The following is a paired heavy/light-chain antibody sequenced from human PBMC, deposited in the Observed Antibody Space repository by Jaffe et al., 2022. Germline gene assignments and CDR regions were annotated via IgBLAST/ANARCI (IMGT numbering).Light chain of an antibody. V-gene: IGLV1-44*01. CDR2: SDD. Sequence: QSVLTQPPSVSGTPGQRVSIFCSGGRSNIGVNTVNWYQQFPGTAPKILIYSDDLRPSGVPDRFSGSKSGTSASLTISGLQSDDEADYYCAAWDDSLDGRLFGGGTKVTVL. J-gene: IGLJ3*02. CDR3: AAWDDSLDGRL. CDR1: RSNIGVNT.
Heavy chain of an antibody. CDR3: ASRGERGTFDL. Sequence: QVQLVQSGAELKKPGASLRVSCKASGHSLSAYYTHWMRQAPGQGLEWMGRLRPNNGGKNLAQNFQGRVTMTRDTSINTGYMEISSLTSDDTAVYYCASRGERGTFDLWGQGTMVTVSS. J-gene: IGHJ3*01. CDR1: GHSLSAYY. V-gene: IGHV1-2*06. D-gene: IGHD1-1*01. CDR2: LRPNNGGK.